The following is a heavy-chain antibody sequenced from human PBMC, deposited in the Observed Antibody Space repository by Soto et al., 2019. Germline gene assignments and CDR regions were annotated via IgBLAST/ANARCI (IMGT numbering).Heavy chain of an antibody. D-gene: IGHD3-10*01. CDR3: AAELGFGNLSVV. CDR1: GDTFKNCV. Sequence: QVQVVQSGVEVRRPGSSVKVSCKASGDTFKNCVISWVRQAPGQGLEWMGGIIPLFGTTDFAQRFQGRLTITTDESTTTAYMELSRLRSEDTATYYCAAELGFGNLSVVWGQGTTVIVSS. J-gene: IGHJ6*02. V-gene: IGHV1-69*01. CDR2: IIPLFGTT.